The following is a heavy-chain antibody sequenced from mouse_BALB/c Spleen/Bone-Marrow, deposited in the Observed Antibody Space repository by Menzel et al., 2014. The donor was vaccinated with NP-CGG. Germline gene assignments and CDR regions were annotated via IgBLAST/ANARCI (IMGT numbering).Heavy chain of an antibody. CDR2: IRYSGST. Sequence: EVKLMESGPDLVKPSQSLSLTCTVTGYSITSGYSWHWIRQFPGNKLEWMGYIRYSGSTNYNPSLKSRISITRDTSKNHFFLQSNSVTTEDTATYYCARRGDYYGNYADYWGQGTSVTVSS. V-gene: IGHV3-1*02. D-gene: IGHD2-1*01. CDR3: ARRGDYYGNYADY. J-gene: IGHJ4*01. CDR1: GYSITSGYS.